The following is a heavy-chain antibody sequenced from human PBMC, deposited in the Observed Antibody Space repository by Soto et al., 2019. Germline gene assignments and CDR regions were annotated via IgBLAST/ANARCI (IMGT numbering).Heavy chain of an antibody. CDR1: VVSFSTYY. J-gene: IGHJ4*02. Sequence: SETLSLTCTFSVVSFSTYYWSWIRQAPGKGLEWIGYIYYSGSSNYNPSLKSRVTMSVDTSKNQLSLKLSSVTAADTAVYYCARDKGGPFEYWGQGTLVIVSS. CDR2: IYYSGSS. CDR3: ARDKGGPFEY. D-gene: IGHD2-15*01. V-gene: IGHV4-59*12.